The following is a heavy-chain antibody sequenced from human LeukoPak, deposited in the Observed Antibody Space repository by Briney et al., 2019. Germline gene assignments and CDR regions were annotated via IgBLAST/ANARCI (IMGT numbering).Heavy chain of an antibody. Sequence: GGSLRLSCAASGFTSNYMSWVRQAPGQGLEWISLIYTDGTTTFYADSVKGRFTLSRDNSKNTFYLQMNGLRPEDTAVYYCASDGYNYFEFWGQGTLVIASS. CDR1: GFTSNY. D-gene: IGHD5-24*01. CDR2: IYTDGTT. V-gene: IGHV3-53*01. J-gene: IGHJ4*02. CDR3: ASDGYNYFEF.